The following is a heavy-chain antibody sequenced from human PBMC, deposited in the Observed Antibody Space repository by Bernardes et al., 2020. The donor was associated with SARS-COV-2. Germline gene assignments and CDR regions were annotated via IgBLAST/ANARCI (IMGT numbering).Heavy chain of an antibody. CDR2: ISGSGGST. J-gene: IGHJ5*02. D-gene: IGHD3-3*01. V-gene: IGHV3-23*01. Sequence: GGSLRLSCAASGFTFSSYAMSWVRQAPGKGLEWVSSISGSGGSTYYADSVKGRFTISRDNSKSTLYLQMNSLRAEDTAVYFCATDRLTIFGVITTRWFDPWGQGTLVTVSS. CDR3: ATDRLTIFGVITTRWFDP. CDR1: GFTFSSYA.